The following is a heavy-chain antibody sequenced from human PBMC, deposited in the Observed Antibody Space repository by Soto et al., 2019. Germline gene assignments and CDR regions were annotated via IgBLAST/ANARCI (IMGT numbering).Heavy chain of an antibody. Sequence: TLSLTCTVSGGSISSGSYYWSWIRQHPGKGLEWMGYIYYSGSTYYNPSLKSRVTISVDTSKNQFSLKLSSVTAADTAVYYCARGSWSFYYFDYWGQGTLVTVSS. J-gene: IGHJ4*02. CDR3: ARGSWSFYYFDY. CDR2: IYYSGST. CDR1: GGSISSGSYY. V-gene: IGHV4-31*03. D-gene: IGHD3-10*01.